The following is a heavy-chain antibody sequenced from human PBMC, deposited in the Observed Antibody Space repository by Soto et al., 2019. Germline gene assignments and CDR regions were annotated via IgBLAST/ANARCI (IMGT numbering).Heavy chain of an antibody. V-gene: IGHV3-48*03. CDR2: ISSSGSTI. Sequence: LRLSCAASGFTFSSYEMNWVRQAPGKGLEWVSYISSSGSTIYYADSVKGRFTISRDNAKNSLYLQMNSLRAKDTAVYYCARGGHSGSYSLGMDVWGQGTTVTVSS. D-gene: IGHD1-26*01. CDR1: GFTFSSYE. J-gene: IGHJ6*02. CDR3: ARGGHSGSYSLGMDV.